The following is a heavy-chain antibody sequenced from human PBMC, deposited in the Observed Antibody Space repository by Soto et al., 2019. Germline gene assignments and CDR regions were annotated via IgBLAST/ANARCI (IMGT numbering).Heavy chain of an antibody. D-gene: IGHD2-2*01. CDR3: ARERYQVISDGMDV. V-gene: IGHV1-2*02. Sequence: ASVKVSCKASGYTFTGYYVHWVREAPGQGLEWMGWVNPETGGTSYAQKFQGRVTLSRDTSINTAYLEVSRLRFDDAAVYFCARERYQVISDGMDVWGQGTTVTVSS. CDR1: GYTFTGYY. J-gene: IGHJ6*02. CDR2: VNPETGGT.